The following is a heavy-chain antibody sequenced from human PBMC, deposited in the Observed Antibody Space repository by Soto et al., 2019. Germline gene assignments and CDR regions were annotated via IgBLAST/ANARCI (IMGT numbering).Heavy chain of an antibody. CDR1: GFTVSSNY. CDR2: IYSGGST. J-gene: IGHJ3*02. V-gene: IGHV3-53*02. D-gene: IGHD2-2*01. Sequence: EVQLVETGGGLIQPGGSLRLSCATSGFTVSSNYMSWVRQAPGKGLEWVSVIYSGGSTYYADSVKGRFTISRDNSKNTLYLQMNSLRAEDTAVYYCARDTMPSAFDIWGQGTMVTVSS. CDR3: ARDTMPSAFDI.